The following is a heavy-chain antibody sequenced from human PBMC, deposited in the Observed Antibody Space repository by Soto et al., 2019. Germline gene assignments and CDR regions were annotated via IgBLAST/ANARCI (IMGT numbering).Heavy chain of an antibody. J-gene: IGHJ4*02. D-gene: IGHD1-1*01. CDR3: ARGHKTGTTYYFDC. Sequence: KASETLSLTCAVSGGSISSYYWSWIRQPAGKGLEWIGRIYTSGSTNYNPSLKSRVTMSVDTSKNQFSLKLSSVTAADTAVYYCARGHKTGTTYYFDCWGQGTLVTVSS. CDR1: GGSISSYY. CDR2: IYTSGST. V-gene: IGHV4-4*07.